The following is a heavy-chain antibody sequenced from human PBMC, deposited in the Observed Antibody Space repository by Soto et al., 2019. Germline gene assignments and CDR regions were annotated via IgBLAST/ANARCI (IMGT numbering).Heavy chain of an antibody. D-gene: IGHD6-13*01. CDR2: IYSGGST. CDR1: GFTVSNHY. CDR3: ATYSSLDY. J-gene: IGHJ4*02. Sequence: EVQLVETGGGWIQPGGSLRLSCAASGFTVSNHYMSWVRQAPGKGLEWVSLIYSGGSTYYADSVKGRFTISRDNSKNTLYLQMNSLRAEDTAVYYCATYSSLDYWGQGTLVTVSS. V-gene: IGHV3-53*02.